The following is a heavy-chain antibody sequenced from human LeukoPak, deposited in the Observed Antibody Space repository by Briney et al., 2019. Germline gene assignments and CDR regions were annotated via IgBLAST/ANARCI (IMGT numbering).Heavy chain of an antibody. CDR2: IYYSGST. CDR3: ARTGATHSLPFDY. CDR1: GGSISSGDYY. D-gene: IGHD1-26*01. Sequence: KPSQTLSLTCTVSGGSISSGDYYWSWIRQPPGKGLEWTGYIYYSGSTYYNPSLKSRVTISVDTSKNQFSLKLSSVTAADTAVYYCARTGATHSLPFDYWGQGTLVTLSS. J-gene: IGHJ4*02. V-gene: IGHV4-30-4*08.